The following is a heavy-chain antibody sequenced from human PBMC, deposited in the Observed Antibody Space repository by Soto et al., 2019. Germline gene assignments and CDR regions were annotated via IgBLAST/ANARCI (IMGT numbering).Heavy chain of an antibody. CDR3: ARSGLMVRGVMPHYYYYYYGMDF. CDR2: ISVYNGNK. J-gene: IGHJ6*02. D-gene: IGHD3-10*01. Sequence: ASVKVSCKASGSTFNNYGITWVRQAPGQGLEWLGWISVYNGNKNYAKKVQGRVSMTADTSTSTARMGLSSLRSEDTAVYYCARSGLMVRGVMPHYYYYYYGMDFWGQGTTVTVSS. V-gene: IGHV1-18*01. CDR1: GSTFNNYG.